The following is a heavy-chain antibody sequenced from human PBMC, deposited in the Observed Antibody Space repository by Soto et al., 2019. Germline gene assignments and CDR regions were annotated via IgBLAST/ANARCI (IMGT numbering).Heavy chain of an antibody. J-gene: IGHJ3*02. Sequence: SVKVSCKASGGTFSSYSISWVLQAPGQGLEWMGGIIPIFGTANYAQKFQGRVTITADKSTSTAYMELSSLRSEDTAVYYCATYVVVPAAILDSDAFDIWGQGTMVTVSS. D-gene: IGHD2-2*02. CDR3: ATYVVVPAAILDSDAFDI. V-gene: IGHV1-69*06. CDR1: GGTFSSYS. CDR2: IIPIFGTA.